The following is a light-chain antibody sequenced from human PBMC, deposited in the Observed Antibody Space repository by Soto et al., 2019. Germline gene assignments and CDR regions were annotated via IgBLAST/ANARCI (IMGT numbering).Light chain of an antibody. CDR3: QQYNNWPPKT. CDR2: GAS. V-gene: IGKV3-20*01. CDR1: QSVSSSY. Sequence: EIVLTQSPGTLALSQCERATLSCSASQSVSSSYLAWYQQKPGQAPRLLIYGASSRATDIPDRFSGSGSGTEFTLTISSLQSEDFAVYYCQQYNNWPPKTFGQGTKVDIK. J-gene: IGKJ1*01.